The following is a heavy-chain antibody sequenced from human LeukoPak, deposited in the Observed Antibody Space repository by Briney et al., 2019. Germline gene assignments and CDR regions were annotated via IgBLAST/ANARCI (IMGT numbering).Heavy chain of an antibody. Sequence: PSETLSLTCTVSGGSISSGGYYWSWIRQPPGKGLEWIGYIYHSGSTYYNPSLKSRVTISVDRSKNQFSLKLSSVTAADTAVYYCARDESSSPDYYYYMDVWGKGTTVTVSS. CDR1: GGSISSGGYY. CDR2: IYHSGST. CDR3: ARDESSSPDYYYYMDV. J-gene: IGHJ6*03. D-gene: IGHD6-13*01. V-gene: IGHV4-30-2*01.